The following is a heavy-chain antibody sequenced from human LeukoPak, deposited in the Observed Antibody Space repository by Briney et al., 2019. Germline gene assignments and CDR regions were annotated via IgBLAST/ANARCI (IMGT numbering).Heavy chain of an antibody. CDR1: GFTFSSYE. J-gene: IGHJ4*02. CDR2: ISSSGSTI. Sequence: HAGGSLRLSCAASGFTFSSYEMNWVRQAPGKGLEWVSYISSSGSTIYYADSVKGRFTISRDNAKNSLYLQMNSLRAEDTAVYYCARDSYYNSSLVYWGQGTLVTVSS. CDR3: ARDSYYNSSLVY. V-gene: IGHV3-48*03. D-gene: IGHD3-22*01.